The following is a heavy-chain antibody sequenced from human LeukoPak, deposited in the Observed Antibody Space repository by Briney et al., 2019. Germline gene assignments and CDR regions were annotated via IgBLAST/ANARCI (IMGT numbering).Heavy chain of an antibody. J-gene: IGHJ5*02. V-gene: IGHV3-23*01. CDR3: AKEPSYCTNGVCYSRVFDR. CDR1: GFTFSSYA. CDR2: ISGSGGGT. Sequence: GGSLRLSCAASGFTFSSYAMSWVRQAPGKGLEWVSAISGSGGGTYYADSGKGRFTISRDNSKNTLYLQMSSLRAEDTAVYYCAKEPSYCTNGVCYSRVFDRWGQGTLVTVSS. D-gene: IGHD2-8*01.